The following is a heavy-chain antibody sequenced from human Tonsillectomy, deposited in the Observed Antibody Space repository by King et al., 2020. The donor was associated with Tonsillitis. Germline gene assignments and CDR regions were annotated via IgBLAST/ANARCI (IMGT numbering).Heavy chain of an antibody. J-gene: IGHJ3*02. CDR2: ISSSSSYI. CDR1: GFTLSSYS. CDR3: ARESPSNWGPSRPGYDGFDI. D-gene: IGHD7-27*01. V-gene: IGHV3-21*01. Sequence: VQLVESGGGLVKPGGSLRLSCAASGFTLSSYSMNWVRQAPGKGLEWVSFISSSSSYIYYADSVKGRFTISRDNAKISLYLQMNSLRAEDTAVYYCARESPSNWGPSRPGYDGFDIWGQGTMVTVSS.